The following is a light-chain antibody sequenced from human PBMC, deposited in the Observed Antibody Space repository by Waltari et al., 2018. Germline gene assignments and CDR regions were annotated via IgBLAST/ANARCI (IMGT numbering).Light chain of an antibody. CDR3: QSYDSSLSGL. Sequence: QSVLTQPPSVSGAPGQRVTISCTGSSSNIGAGYDVHWYQQLPGTAPKLLIYGNRKRPSGGPDRFSGSKSGTAASLAITGRQAEDEADYYCQSYDSSLSGLFGGGTKLTVL. J-gene: IGLJ3*02. CDR1: SSNIGAGYD. V-gene: IGLV1-40*01. CDR2: GNR.